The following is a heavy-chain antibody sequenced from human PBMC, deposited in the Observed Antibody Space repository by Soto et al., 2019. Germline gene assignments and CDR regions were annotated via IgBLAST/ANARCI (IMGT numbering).Heavy chain of an antibody. V-gene: IGHV4-39*01. CDR1: GCSITSSSHF. J-gene: IGHJ5*01. D-gene: IGHD6-25*01. CDR2: IYFTGNT. CDR3: AGQTFTIAAASYGRSNWFDP. Sequence: PSETLSLTCSASGCSITSSSHFWGWVRQPPGKGLEWIGTIYFTGNTYYTPSLKSRLTMSIDPSKNEFSLRLNSVTAADTAVYYCAGQTFTIAAASYGRSNWFDPWGPGTLVTVSS.